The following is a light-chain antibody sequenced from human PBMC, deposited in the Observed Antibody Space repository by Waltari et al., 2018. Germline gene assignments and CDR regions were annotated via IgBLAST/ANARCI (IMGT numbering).Light chain of an antibody. CDR1: QSLLHINGHNY. V-gene: IGKV2-28*01. Sequence: DIVMTQSPLSLPVTPGEPASISCRSSQSLLHINGHNYWDWYVQKPGQTPQLLINLGFRRASGVPDRFSGGGSGTDFTLKISRVEAGDVGVYYCLQSLQAPRTFGQGTEVEIK. CDR3: LQSLQAPRT. J-gene: IGKJ1*01. CDR2: LGF.